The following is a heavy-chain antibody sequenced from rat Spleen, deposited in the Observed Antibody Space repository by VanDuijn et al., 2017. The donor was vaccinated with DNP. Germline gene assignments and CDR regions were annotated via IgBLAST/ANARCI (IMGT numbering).Heavy chain of an antibody. Sequence: EVQLQESGPGLVKPSQSLSLTCSVTGYSITSNYWAWIRKFPGNKMEWMGYINYSGTTSYNPSLRSRISITRDTSKNQFFLQLNSVTTEDTATYYCARGDYPGPPDYWGQGVMVTVSS. V-gene: IGHV3-1*01. CDR1: GYSITSNY. CDR2: INYSGTT. CDR3: ARGDYPGPPDY. J-gene: IGHJ2*01. D-gene: IGHD1-4*01.